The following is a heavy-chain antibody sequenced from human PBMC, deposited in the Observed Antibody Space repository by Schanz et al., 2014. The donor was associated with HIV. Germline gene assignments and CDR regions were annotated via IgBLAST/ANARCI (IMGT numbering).Heavy chain of an antibody. Sequence: EVQLLESGGGLVQPGGSLRLSCAASGFTFSNYAMSWVRQAPGKGLEWVSAITGSSAHTYYADSVKGRFTISRDNSKNTLYLQMNSLRAEDTAVYYCARDLGIVVVPATGAGMDVWGQGTTVTVSS. CDR2: ITGSSAHT. J-gene: IGHJ6*02. D-gene: IGHD2-2*01. CDR3: ARDLGIVVVPATGAGMDV. CDR1: GFTFSNYA. V-gene: IGHV3-23*01.